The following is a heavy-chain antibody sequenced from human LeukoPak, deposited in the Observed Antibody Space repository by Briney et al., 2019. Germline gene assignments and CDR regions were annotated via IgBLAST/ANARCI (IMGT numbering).Heavy chain of an antibody. CDR3: ARVTVATIGDY. J-gene: IGHJ4*02. D-gene: IGHD5-12*01. CDR2: ISSSGSTI. V-gene: IGHV3-48*03. CDR1: GFTFSSYE. Sequence: GGSLRLPCAASGFTFSSYEMNWVRQAPGKGLEWVSYISSSGSTIYYADSVKGRFTISRDNAKNSLYLQMNSLRAEDTAVYYCARVTVATIGDYWGQGTLVTVSS.